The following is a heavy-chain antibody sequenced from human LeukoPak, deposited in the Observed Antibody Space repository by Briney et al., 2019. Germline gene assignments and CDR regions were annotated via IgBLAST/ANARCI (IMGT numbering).Heavy chain of an antibody. CDR1: GFTFSSYS. J-gene: IGHJ4*02. D-gene: IGHD2-2*01. CDR3: ARELVVVPAAGD. V-gene: IGHV3-21*01. CDR2: ISSSSSYI. Sequence: PRGSLRLSCAASGFTFSSYSMNWVRQAPGKGLEWVSSISSSSSYIYYADSVKGRFTISRDNAKNSLYLQMNSLRAEDTAVYYCARELVVVPAAGDWGQGTLVTVSS.